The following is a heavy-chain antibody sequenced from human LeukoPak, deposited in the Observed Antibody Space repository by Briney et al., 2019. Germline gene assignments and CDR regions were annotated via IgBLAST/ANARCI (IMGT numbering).Heavy chain of an antibody. CDR2: IYYSGST. Sequence: SETLSLTCTVSGGSISSSSYFWGWIRQPPGKGLEWIGSIYYSGSTYYNPSLKSRVTISVDTSKNQFSLKLSSVTAADTAVYYCARVHDQYSSGWYIDYWGQGTLVTVSS. D-gene: IGHD6-19*01. J-gene: IGHJ4*02. V-gene: IGHV4-39*07. CDR1: GGSISSSSYF. CDR3: ARVHDQYSSGWYIDY.